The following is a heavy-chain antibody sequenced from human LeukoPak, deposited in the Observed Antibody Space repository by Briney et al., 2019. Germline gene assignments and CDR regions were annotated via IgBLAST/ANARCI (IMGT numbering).Heavy chain of an antibody. J-gene: IGHJ4*02. CDR3: ARYMSFFNDY. D-gene: IGHD3/OR15-3a*01. Sequence: SETLSLTCTVSGGSISSSSYYWGWIRQPPGKGLEWIGSIYYSASTYYNPSLKSRVTISVDTSKNQFSLKLSSVTAADTAVYYCARYMSFFNDYWGQGTLVTVSS. CDR1: GGSISSSSYY. CDR2: IYYSAST. V-gene: IGHV4-39*07.